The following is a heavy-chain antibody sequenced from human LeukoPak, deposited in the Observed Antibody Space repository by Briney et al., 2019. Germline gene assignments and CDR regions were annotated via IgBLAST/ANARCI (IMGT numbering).Heavy chain of an antibody. CDR3: ARDQVFEAPIYGAVAGTSLYYYYMDV. CDR1: GFTFSSYA. J-gene: IGHJ6*03. D-gene: IGHD6-19*01. V-gene: IGHV3-30*04. Sequence: PGGSLRLSCAASGFTFSSYAMHWVRQAPGKGLEWVAVISYDGSNKYYADSVKGRFTISRDNSKNTLYLQMNSLRAEDTAVYYCARDQVFEAPIYGAVAGTSLYYYYMDVWGKGTTVTVSS. CDR2: ISYDGSNK.